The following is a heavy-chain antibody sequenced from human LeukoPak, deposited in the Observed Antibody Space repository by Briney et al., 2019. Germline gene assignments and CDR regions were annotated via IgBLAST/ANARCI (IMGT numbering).Heavy chain of an antibody. CDR2: LSGSGGGT. Sequence: GGSLRLSCAVPGLTLSNYGMSWVRQAPGKGLEWVAGLSGSGGGTNYADSVQGRFTISRDNPKNTLYLQMNSLRAEDTAVYFCAKRGVVIRVFLVGFHKEAYYFDSWGQGALVTVSS. D-gene: IGHD3-10*01. CDR3: AKRGVVIRVFLVGFHKEAYYFDS. J-gene: IGHJ4*02. CDR1: GLTLSNYG. V-gene: IGHV3-23*01.